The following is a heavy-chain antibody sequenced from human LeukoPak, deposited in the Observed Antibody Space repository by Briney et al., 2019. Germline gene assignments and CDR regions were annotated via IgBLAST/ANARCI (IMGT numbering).Heavy chain of an antibody. J-gene: IGHJ3*02. Sequence: ASVKVSCKASGGTFSSYAISWVRQAPGQALEWMGWITPFDGKTDYAQKFQGRVTISRDRSMTTAYMELSTLRSEDTAMYFCAHNGDNTGYYFAFDIWGRGTMVTVSS. CDR3: AHNGDNTGYYFAFDI. CDR1: GGTFSSYA. D-gene: IGHD3-9*01. CDR2: ITPFDGKT. V-gene: IGHV1-45*02.